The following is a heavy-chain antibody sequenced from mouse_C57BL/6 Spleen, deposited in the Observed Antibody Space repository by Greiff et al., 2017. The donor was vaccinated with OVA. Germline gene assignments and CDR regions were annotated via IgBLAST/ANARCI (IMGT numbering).Heavy chain of an antibody. D-gene: IGHD1-1*01. CDR3: AREGDYYGSSYFAY. CDR1: GYTFTSYD. Sequence: QVQLQQSGPELVKPGASVKLSCKASGYTFTSYDINWVKRRPGQGLEWIGWIFPRGGSTKYNEKFKGKATLTVDTSSSTAYMELHSLTSEDSAVYFCAREGDYYGSSYFAYWGQGTLVTVSA. J-gene: IGHJ3*01. CDR2: IFPRGGST. V-gene: IGHV1-85*01.